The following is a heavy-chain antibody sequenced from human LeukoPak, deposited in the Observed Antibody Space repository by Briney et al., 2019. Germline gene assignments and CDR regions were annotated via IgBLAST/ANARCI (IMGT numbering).Heavy chain of an antibody. D-gene: IGHD1-7*01. CDR1: GGSISSSSYY. Sequence: SETLSLTCTVSGGSISSSSYYWGWIRQPPGKGLEWIGSIYYSGSTYYNPSLKSRVTISVDTSKNQFSLKLSSVTAADTAVYYCARGCQLELRWYNWFDPWGQGTPVTVSS. CDR3: ARGCQLELRWYNWFDP. CDR2: IYYSGST. J-gene: IGHJ5*02. V-gene: IGHV4-39*01.